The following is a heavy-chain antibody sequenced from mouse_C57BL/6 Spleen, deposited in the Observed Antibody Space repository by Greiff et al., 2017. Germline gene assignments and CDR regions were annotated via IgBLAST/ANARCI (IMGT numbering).Heavy chain of an antibody. CDR3: ALEWFAY. CDR1: GYTFTSYG. Sequence: VQLQESGAELARPGASVKLSCKASGYTFTSYGISWVKQRTGQGLEWIGEIYPRSGNTYYNEKFKGQATLTADKSSSTAYMALRSLTSEDSGVCYWALEWFAYWGQGTLVTVSA. V-gene: IGHV1-81*01. CDR2: IYPRSGNT. J-gene: IGHJ3*01.